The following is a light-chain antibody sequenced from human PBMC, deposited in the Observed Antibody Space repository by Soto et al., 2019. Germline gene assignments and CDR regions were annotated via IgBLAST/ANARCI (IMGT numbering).Light chain of an antibody. CDR2: GAS. CDR3: QQYGSSPVT. CDR1: QSVSSSY. J-gene: IGKJ1*01. Sequence: EIVLTQSPDTLSLSPGERATLSCRASQSVSSSYLAWYQQKPGQAPRLLIYGASSRATGIPDRFSGSGSGTDFTLSISRLEPEDLAVYYCQQYGSSPVTFGQGTKVEIK. V-gene: IGKV3-20*01.